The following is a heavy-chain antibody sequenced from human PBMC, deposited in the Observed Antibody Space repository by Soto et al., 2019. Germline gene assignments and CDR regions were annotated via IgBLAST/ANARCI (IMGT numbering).Heavy chain of an antibody. V-gene: IGHV3-21*01. J-gene: IGHJ6*02. Sequence: GGSLRLSCAASGITFSSYSMNWVRQAPGKGLEWVSSISSSSYIYYADSVKGRFTISRDNAKNSLYLQMNSLRAEDTAVYYCARDFPRGYCSSTSCLRGMDVWGQGTTVTVSS. D-gene: IGHD2-2*01. CDR2: ISSSSYI. CDR3: ARDFPRGYCSSTSCLRGMDV. CDR1: GITFSSYS.